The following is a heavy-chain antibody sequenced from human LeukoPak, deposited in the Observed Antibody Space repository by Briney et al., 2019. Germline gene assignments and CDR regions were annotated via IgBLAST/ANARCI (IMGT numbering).Heavy chain of an antibody. CDR1: RFTFSSYS. Sequence: GGSLRLSCTASRFTFSSYSMNWVRQAPGKGLEWVSSISSSSDYIYYADSVKGRFTISRDSAKNSLFLQMNSLRAEDTAVYYCARDDLIYNYYGMDVWGQGTTVTVSS. J-gene: IGHJ6*02. CDR2: ISSSSDYI. CDR3: ARDDLIYNYYGMDV. V-gene: IGHV3-21*01.